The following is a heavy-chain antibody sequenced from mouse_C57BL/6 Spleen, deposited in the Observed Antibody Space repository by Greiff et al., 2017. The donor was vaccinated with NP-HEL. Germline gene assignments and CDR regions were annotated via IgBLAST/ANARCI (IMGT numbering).Heavy chain of an antibody. CDR3: TTGGVITTVVAPFDY. V-gene: IGHV14-4*01. D-gene: IGHD1-1*01. J-gene: IGHJ2*01. CDR2: IDPENGDT. Sequence: EVKVVESGAELVRPGASVKLSCTASGFNIKDDYMHWVKQRPEQGLEWIGWIDPENGDTEYASKFQGKATITADTSSNTAYLQLSSLTSEDTAVYYCTTGGVITTVVAPFDYWGQGTTLTVSS. CDR1: GFNIKDDY.